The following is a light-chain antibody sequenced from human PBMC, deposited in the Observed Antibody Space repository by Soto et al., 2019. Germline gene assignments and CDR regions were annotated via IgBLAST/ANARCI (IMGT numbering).Light chain of an antibody. V-gene: IGKV4-1*01. J-gene: IGKJ4*01. Sequence: DIVMTQSPDSLAVSLGERATINCKSSQSVIYSANNKNCLAWYRQKPGKVPKLLIYSASNLQSGVPSRFSGSGSGTDFTLTISSLQPEDVATYYGQRTYNAPRTFGGGTKVDIK. CDR2: SAS. CDR3: QRTYNAPRT. CDR1: QSVIYSANNKNC.